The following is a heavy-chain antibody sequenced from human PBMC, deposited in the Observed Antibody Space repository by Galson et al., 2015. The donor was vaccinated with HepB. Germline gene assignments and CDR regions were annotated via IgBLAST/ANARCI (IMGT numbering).Heavy chain of an antibody. J-gene: IGHJ4*02. D-gene: IGHD7-27*01. CDR3: AREFDSLTGAFDY. Sequence: SVKVSCKASGYTFTSYAMHWVRQAPGQRLEWMGWINAGNGNTKYSQKFQGRVTITRDTSASTAYMELSSLRSEDTAVYYCAREFDSLTGAFDYWGQGTLVTVSS. V-gene: IGHV1-3*01. CDR1: GYTFTSYA. CDR2: INAGNGNT.